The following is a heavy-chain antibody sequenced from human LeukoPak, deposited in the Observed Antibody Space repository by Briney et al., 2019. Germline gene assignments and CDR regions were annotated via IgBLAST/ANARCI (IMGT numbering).Heavy chain of an antibody. CDR3: ARDRPYYDSSAYPLY. CDR1: GFTFDTYG. V-gene: IGHV3-33*01. D-gene: IGHD3-22*01. Sequence: GGSLRLSCAASGFTFDTYGMHWVRQGPGKGLEWVAVIWYDGSNKYYADSVKGRFTISRDNSENTLYLQMNSLRAEDTAVYYCARDRPYYDSSAYPLYWGQGTLVTVSS. CDR2: IWYDGSNK. J-gene: IGHJ4*02.